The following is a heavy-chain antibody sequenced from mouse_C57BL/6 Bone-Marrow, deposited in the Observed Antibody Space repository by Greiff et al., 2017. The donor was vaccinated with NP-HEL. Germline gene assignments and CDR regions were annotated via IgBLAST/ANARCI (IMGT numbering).Heavy chain of an antibody. Sequence: VQLQQSGPELVKPGASVKLSCKASGYTFTSYDINWVKQRPGQGLEWIGWIYPRDGSTKYNEKFKGKATLTVDTSSSTAYMELHSLTSEDSAVYFCVITTVVAPFAYWGQGTLVTVSA. CDR2: IYPRDGST. V-gene: IGHV1-85*01. CDR3: VITTVVAPFAY. CDR1: GYTFTSYD. J-gene: IGHJ3*01. D-gene: IGHD1-1*01.